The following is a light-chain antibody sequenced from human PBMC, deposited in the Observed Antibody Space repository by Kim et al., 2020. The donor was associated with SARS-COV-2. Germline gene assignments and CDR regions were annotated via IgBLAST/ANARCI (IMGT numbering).Light chain of an antibody. CDR3: QQYNNYLYT. V-gene: IGKV1-5*03. J-gene: IGKJ2*01. Sequence: DIQMTQSPSTLSASVGDRVTITCRASQSISTYLAWYQHKPGKAPKLLIYKSSSLESGVPSRFSGSGSGTDFTLTISSLQPDDFATYYCQQYNNYLYTFGQGTKLEI. CDR1: QSISTY. CDR2: KSS.